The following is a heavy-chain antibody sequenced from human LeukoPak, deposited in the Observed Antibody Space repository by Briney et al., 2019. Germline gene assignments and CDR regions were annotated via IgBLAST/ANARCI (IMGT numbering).Heavy chain of an antibody. V-gene: IGHV3-33*01. D-gene: IGHD3-10*01. CDR2: IWYDGSNK. Sequence: PGGSLRLSCAASGLIFSGYGMHWVRQAPGKGLEWVAVIWYDGSNKYYTDSVKGRFTISRDNSKNTLYLQMNSLRVEDTAVYYCARWGSGKIFDYWGQGTLVTVSA. CDR1: GLIFSGYG. J-gene: IGHJ4*02. CDR3: ARWGSGKIFDY.